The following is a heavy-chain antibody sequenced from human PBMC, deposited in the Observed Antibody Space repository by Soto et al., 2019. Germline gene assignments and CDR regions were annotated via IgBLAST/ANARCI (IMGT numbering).Heavy chain of an antibody. J-gene: IGHJ6*02. D-gene: IGHD6-13*01. Sequence: GGSLRLSCAASGFTFSNAWMSWVRQAPGKGLEWVGRIKSKTDGGTTDYAATVKGRFTISRDDSKNTLYLQMNSLKTEDTAVYYCTTDGFFSSWYGMDVWGQGTTVTVSS. CDR3: TTDGFFSSWYGMDV. V-gene: IGHV3-15*01. CDR1: GFTFSNAW. CDR2: IKSKTDGGTT.